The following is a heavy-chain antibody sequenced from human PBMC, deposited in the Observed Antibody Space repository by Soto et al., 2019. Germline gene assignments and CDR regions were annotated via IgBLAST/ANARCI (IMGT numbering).Heavy chain of an antibody. V-gene: IGHV3-30*18. CDR1: GFTLNTYG. CDR2: ISYDGSHE. D-gene: IGHD6-6*01. J-gene: IGHJ5*02. Sequence: QVQLVESGGGVVQPGRSLRLSCVASGFTLNTYGMHWVRQAPGKGLEWVALISYDGSHEYYADSVKGRFTIFRDISKNTLFLQMNSLRPEDTAVYYCAKEMFPRTVLDSSSPWGDAWGQGTLVTVSS. CDR3: AKEMFPRTVLDSSSPWGDA.